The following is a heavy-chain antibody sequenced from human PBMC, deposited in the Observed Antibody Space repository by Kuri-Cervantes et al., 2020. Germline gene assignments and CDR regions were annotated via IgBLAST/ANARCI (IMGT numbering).Heavy chain of an antibody. J-gene: IGHJ4*02. V-gene: IGHV2-5*02. D-gene: IGHD3-10*01. CDR2: IYWDDDK. CDR3: AHILWFGATSHFDY. Sequence: SGPTLVKTTQTLTLTCTGSGFSLSTRGVGVGWIRQPPGKALEWLALIYWDDDKRYSPSLKSRLTITKDTYKNPVVLTMTNMDPVDTATYYCAHILWFGATSHFDYWGQGTLVTVSS. CDR1: GFSLSTRGVG.